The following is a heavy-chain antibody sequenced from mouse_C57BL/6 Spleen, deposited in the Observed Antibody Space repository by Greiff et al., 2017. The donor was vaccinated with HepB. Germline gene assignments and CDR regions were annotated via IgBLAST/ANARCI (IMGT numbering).Heavy chain of an antibody. V-gene: IGHV8-12*01. CDR1: GFSLSTSGMG. Sequence: QVQLKESGPGILQSSQTLSLTCSFSGFSLSTSGMGVSWIRQPSGKGLEWLAHIYWDDDKRYNPSLKSRLTLSKDTSRNQVFLKITSVDTADTATYYCARRGDYYGSLGYFDYWGQGTTLTVSS. CDR3: ARRGDYYGSLGYFDY. D-gene: IGHD1-1*01. CDR2: IYWDDDK. J-gene: IGHJ2*01.